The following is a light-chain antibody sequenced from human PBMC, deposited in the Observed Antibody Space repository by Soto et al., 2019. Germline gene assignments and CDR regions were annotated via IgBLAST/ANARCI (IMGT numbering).Light chain of an antibody. V-gene: IGKV1-5*03. CDR2: KAS. J-gene: IGKJ1*01. CDR3: QHDNSYAEA. CDR1: QTISSW. Sequence: DIQMTQSPSTLSGSVGDRVTITCRASQTISSWLAWYQQKPGKAPKLLIYKASTVTSGVPSRFSGSGSGTEFTLTDSSVQPDDVATYYGQHDNSYAEAFGQGTKVELK.